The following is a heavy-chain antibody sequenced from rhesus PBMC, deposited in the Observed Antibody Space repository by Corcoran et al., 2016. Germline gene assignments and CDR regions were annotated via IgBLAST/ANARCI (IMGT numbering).Heavy chain of an antibody. D-gene: IGHD3-16*01. CDR1: GGSVSSSNW. V-gene: IGHV4-65*01. J-gene: IGHJ4*01. CDR3: ARDGYSGSYFDY. CDR2: ISGSSGST. Sequence: QVQLQESGPGLVKPSETLSLTCAVSGGSVSSSNWWSWIRQPPGKGLEWIGYISGSSGSTNYNPSLKRRVTISTDTSKNQFSLKLSSVTAADTAVYYCARDGYSGSYFDYWGQGVLVTVSS.